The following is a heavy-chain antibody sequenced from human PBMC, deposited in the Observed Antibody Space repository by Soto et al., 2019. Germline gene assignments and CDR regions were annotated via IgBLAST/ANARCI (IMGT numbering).Heavy chain of an antibody. CDR1: GYTFTSYA. D-gene: IGHD3-22*01. V-gene: IGHV1-3*01. Sequence: GASVKVSCKASGYTFTSYAMHWVRQAPGQRLEWMGWINAGNGNTKYSQKFQGRVTITRDTSASTAYMELSSLRSEDTAVYYCARIQGRSGYYSWTLYYWGQGTLVTVSS. CDR2: INAGNGNT. CDR3: ARIQGRSGYYSWTLYY. J-gene: IGHJ4*02.